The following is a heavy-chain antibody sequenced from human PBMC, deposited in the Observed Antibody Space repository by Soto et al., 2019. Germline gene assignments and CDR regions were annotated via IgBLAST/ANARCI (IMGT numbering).Heavy chain of an antibody. CDR2: MNPNNGNT. J-gene: IGHJ4*02. CDR1: GYTFTSDD. V-gene: IGHV1-8*01. CDR3: EECLGNWGFDF. D-gene: IGHD7-27*01. Sequence: QVQMVQSGAEGKKPGASVKVSCKASGYTFTSDDINWVRQATGQGREWMGWMNPNNGNTGYAQKFQGRVTMTRHTSINTAHMELSSLISEDATVLYCEECLGNWGFDFWGQGTLVTVSS.